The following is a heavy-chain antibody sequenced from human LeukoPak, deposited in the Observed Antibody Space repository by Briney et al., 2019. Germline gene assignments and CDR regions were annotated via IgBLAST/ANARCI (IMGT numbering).Heavy chain of an antibody. CDR1: GGTFSSYA. V-gene: IGHV1-69*13. CDR3: ARGHQVEMATIYY. Sequence: GASVKVSCKASGGTFSSYAISWVRQAPGQGLEWMGGIIPIFGTANCAQKFQGRVTITADESTSTAYMELSSLRSEDTAVYYCARGHQVEMATIYYWGQGTLVTVSS. J-gene: IGHJ4*02. CDR2: IIPIFGTA. D-gene: IGHD5-24*01.